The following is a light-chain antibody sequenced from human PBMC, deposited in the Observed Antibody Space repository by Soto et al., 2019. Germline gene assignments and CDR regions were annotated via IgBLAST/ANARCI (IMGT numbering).Light chain of an antibody. V-gene: IGLV2-14*01. CDR2: EVS. Sequence: QLVLTQPASVSGSPGQSITISCTGTSSDVGGYDYVSWYQQHPDKAPKLMIYEVSNRPSGVSHRFSGSKSGNTASLTISGLQAEDEADYYCSSYARSNSLVFGGGTKVTVL. CDR3: SSYARSNSLV. J-gene: IGLJ2*01. CDR1: SSDVGGYDY.